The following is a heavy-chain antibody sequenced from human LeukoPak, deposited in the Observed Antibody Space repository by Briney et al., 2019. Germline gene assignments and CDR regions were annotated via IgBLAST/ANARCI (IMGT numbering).Heavy chain of an antibody. CDR2: MNPNSGNT. CDR1: GYTFTSYD. CDR3: ARAPIAAAGTTYWFDP. D-gene: IGHD6-13*01. Sequence: ASVKVSCKASGYTFTSYDINWVRQATGQGLEWMGWMNPNSGNTGYAQKFQGRVTITRNTSISTAYMELSSLRSEDTAVYSCARAPIAAAGTTYWFDPWGQGTLVTVSS. V-gene: IGHV1-8*03. J-gene: IGHJ5*02.